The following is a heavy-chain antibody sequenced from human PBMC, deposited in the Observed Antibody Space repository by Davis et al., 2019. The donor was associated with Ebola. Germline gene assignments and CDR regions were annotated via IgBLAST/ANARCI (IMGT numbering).Heavy chain of an antibody. J-gene: IGHJ4*02. V-gene: IGHV3-23*01. CDR2: ISGSGGST. CDR1: GFTFSSYW. Sequence: GESLKISCAASGFTFSSYWMHWVRQAPGKGLEWVSAISGSGGSTYYADSVKGRFSISRDNSKNTLYLQMNSLRAEDTAVYYCAKDRLLWFREELDYWGQGTLVTVSS. D-gene: IGHD3-10*01. CDR3: AKDRLLWFREELDY.